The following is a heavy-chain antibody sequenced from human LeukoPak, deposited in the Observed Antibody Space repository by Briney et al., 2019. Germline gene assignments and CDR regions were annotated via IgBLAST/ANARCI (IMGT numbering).Heavy chain of an antibody. J-gene: IGHJ6*03. CDR3: AKVAPPPLRYYYCYMDV. V-gene: IGHV4-59*01. CDR2: IYYSGST. CDR1: GGSISSYY. Sequence: PSETLSLTCTVSGGSISSYYWSWIRQPPGKGLEWIGYIYYSGSTNYHPSLKSRFTISVDTSKNQFFLKLRSVTAADTAVYYGAKVAPPPLRYYYCYMDVWGKGTTVTVSS.